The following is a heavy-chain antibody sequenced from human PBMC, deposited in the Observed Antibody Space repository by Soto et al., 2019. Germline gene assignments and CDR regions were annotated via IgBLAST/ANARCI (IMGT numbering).Heavy chain of an antibody. J-gene: IGHJ6*02. V-gene: IGHV2-5*02. CDR2: IYWDDDK. CDR1: GFSLSTSGVG. Sequence: QITLKESGPTLVKPTQSLTLTCTFSGFSLSTSGVGVGWIRQSPGKALEWLALIYWDDDKRYSPSLKSRLTTXKXTXXNQVVLTMTNMDPVDTGTYYCAHRRGGEYAYGLDVWGQGTTVTVSS. CDR3: AHRRGGEYAYGLDV. D-gene: IGHD4-17*01.